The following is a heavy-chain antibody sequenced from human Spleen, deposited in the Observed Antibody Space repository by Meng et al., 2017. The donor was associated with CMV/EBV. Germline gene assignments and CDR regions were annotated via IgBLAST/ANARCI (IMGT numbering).Heavy chain of an antibody. Sequence: GESLKISCAASGFTFSSYSMNWVRQAPGKGLEWVSSISSSTSYKSYADSVKGRFTISRDNAKNSVYLQMNSLRVEDTAVYYCAREEWLHPILDYWGQGTLVTVSS. CDR2: ISSSTSYK. D-gene: IGHD5-12*01. CDR3: AREEWLHPILDY. CDR1: GFTFSSYS. V-gene: IGHV3-21*01. J-gene: IGHJ4*02.